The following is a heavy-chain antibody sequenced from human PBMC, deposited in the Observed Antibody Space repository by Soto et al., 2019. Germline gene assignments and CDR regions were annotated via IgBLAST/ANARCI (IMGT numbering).Heavy chain of an antibody. V-gene: IGHV3-30*18. CDR1: GFSFRRYG. J-gene: IGHJ5*01. Sequence: GGFLRLSCAAAGFSFRRYGMHWVRQAPGKGLEWVALISNDGSNTYYADSVKGRFTMSRDNSKNTLYLQMNSLRAEDTAVYYCAKDLASGWYVFDSWGQGALVTVSS. D-gene: IGHD6-19*01. CDR2: ISNDGSNT. CDR3: AKDLASGWYVFDS.